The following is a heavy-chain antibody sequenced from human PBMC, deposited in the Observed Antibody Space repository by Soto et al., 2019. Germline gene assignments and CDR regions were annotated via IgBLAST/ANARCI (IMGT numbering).Heavy chain of an antibody. CDR1: GGSISSSSYY. V-gene: IGHV4-39*01. CDR3: ARGGAARPSAFDI. J-gene: IGHJ3*02. CDR2: IYYSGST. Sequence: SETLSLTCTVSGGSISSSSYYWGWIRQPPGKGLEWIGSIYYSGSTYYNPSLKSRVTISVDTSKNQFSLKLSSVTATDTAVYYCARGGAARPSAFDIWGQGTMVTVSS. D-gene: IGHD6-6*01.